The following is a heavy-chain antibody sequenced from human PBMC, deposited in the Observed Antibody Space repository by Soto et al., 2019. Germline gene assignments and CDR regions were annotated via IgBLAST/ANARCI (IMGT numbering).Heavy chain of an antibody. D-gene: IGHD3-3*01. Sequence: ASVKVSCKASGYTFTGYYMHWVRQAPGQGLEWMGWINPNSGGTNYAQKFQGWVTMTRDTSISTAYMELSRLRSDDTAVYYCARSRRGWPFGVVIIEDYGMDVWGQGTTVTVSS. CDR2: INPNSGGT. CDR1: GYTFTGYY. J-gene: IGHJ6*02. V-gene: IGHV1-2*04. CDR3: ARSRRGWPFGVVIIEDYGMDV.